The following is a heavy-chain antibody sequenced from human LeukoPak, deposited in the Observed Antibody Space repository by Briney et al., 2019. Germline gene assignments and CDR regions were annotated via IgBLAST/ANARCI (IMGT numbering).Heavy chain of an antibody. CDR1: GFTFSSYS. CDR2: ISSSSSTI. Sequence: GGSLRLSCAASGFTFSSYSMNWVRQAPGKGLEWVSYISSSSSTIYYADSVKGRFTISRDNSKNTLYLQMNSLRAEDTAVYYCAKASAAAGKGSVGYWGQGTLVTVSS. J-gene: IGHJ4*02. D-gene: IGHD6-13*01. CDR3: AKASAAAGKGSVGY. V-gene: IGHV3-48*01.